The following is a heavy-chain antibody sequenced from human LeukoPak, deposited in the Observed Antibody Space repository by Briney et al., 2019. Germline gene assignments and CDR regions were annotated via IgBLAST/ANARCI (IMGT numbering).Heavy chain of an antibody. J-gene: IGHJ4*02. CDR3: ARAHYGDYGGYYFDY. CDR2: INPNSGGT. D-gene: IGHD4-17*01. Sequence: ASVKVSCKASGYTFTAFYMHWVRQAPGQGLEWMGWINPNSGGTNYAQKFQGWVTTTRDTSISTAYMELSRLRSDDTAVYYCARAHYGDYGGYYFDYWGQGTLVTFSS. V-gene: IGHV1-2*04. CDR1: GYTFTAFY.